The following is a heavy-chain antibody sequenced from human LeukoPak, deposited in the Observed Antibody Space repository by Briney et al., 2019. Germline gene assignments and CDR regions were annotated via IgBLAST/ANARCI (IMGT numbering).Heavy chain of an antibody. CDR1: GYTFTSYG. Sequence: ASVKVSCKASGYTFTSYGISWVRQAPGQGLEWMGWISAYNGNTNYAQKLQGRVTMTTDTSTSTAYMELRSLRSDDTAVYYCARDKRGGYCSSTSCYTPFGYWGQGTLVTVSS. V-gene: IGHV1-18*01. CDR3: ARDKRGGYCSSTSCYTPFGY. CDR2: ISAYNGNT. D-gene: IGHD2-2*02. J-gene: IGHJ4*02.